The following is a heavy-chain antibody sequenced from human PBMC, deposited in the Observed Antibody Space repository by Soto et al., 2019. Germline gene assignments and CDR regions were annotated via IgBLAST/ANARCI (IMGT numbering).Heavy chain of an antibody. CDR1: GFTFSSYE. D-gene: IGHD1-26*01. Sequence: PGGSLRLSCAASGFTFSSYEMNWVRQAPWKGLEWVSYISSSGSTIYYADSVKGRFTISRDNAKNSLYLQMNSLRAEDTAVYYCAREGSYYAFDYWGQGTLVTVSS. CDR2: ISSSGSTI. J-gene: IGHJ4*02. CDR3: AREGSYYAFDY. V-gene: IGHV3-48*03.